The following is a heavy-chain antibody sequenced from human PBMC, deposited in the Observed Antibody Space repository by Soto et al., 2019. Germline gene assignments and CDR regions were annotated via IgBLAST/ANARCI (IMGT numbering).Heavy chain of an antibody. Sequence: GGSLRLSCAASGFTFSSYDMHWVRQATGKGLEWVSAIGTAGDTYYPGSVKGRFTISRENAKNSLYLQMNSLRAGDTAVYYCARASSYCSGGSCYSDAFDIWGQGTMVTVSS. J-gene: IGHJ3*02. CDR2: IGTAGDT. CDR1: GFTFSSYD. CDR3: ARASSYCSGGSCYSDAFDI. D-gene: IGHD2-15*01. V-gene: IGHV3-13*01.